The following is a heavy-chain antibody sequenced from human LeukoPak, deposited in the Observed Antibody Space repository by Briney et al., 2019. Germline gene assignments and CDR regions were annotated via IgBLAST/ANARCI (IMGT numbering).Heavy chain of an antibody. D-gene: IGHD3-22*01. CDR1: GFTFSSFP. J-gene: IGHJ4*02. CDR2: ISYDGGNK. Sequence: PGGSLRLSCAASGFTFSSFPMHWVRQAPGKGLEWVAVISYDGGNKYYADSVKGRFTISRDNSKNTLSLQMNSLRAEDTAVYYCARNYDTSSYYFYDYWGQGTLVTVSS. CDR3: ARNYDTSSYYFYDY. V-gene: IGHV3-30-3*01.